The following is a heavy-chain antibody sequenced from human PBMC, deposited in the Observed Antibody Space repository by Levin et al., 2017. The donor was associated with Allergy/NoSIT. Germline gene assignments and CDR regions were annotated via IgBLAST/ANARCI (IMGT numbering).Heavy chain of an antibody. J-gene: IGHJ4*02. D-gene: IGHD6-6*01. Sequence: ASVKVSCKASGYSFIDYYIHWVRQAPGQGLEWMGWINPNSGATRYAQRLQGRVTMTRDTSISTAYMDLSSLRFDDTAVYYCARSRARGPLFYFDYWGQGNLVIVSS. V-gene: IGHV1-2*02. CDR2: INPNSGAT. CDR3: ARSRARGPLFYFDY. CDR1: GYSFIDYY.